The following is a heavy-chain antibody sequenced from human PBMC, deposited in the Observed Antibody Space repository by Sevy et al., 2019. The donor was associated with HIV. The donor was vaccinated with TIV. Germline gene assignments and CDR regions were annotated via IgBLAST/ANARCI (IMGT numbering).Heavy chain of an antibody. V-gene: IGHV4-59*08. J-gene: IGHJ4*02. CDR3: AGENAWGRGYS. Sequence: SETLSLTCTVSGGSITSLYWNWIRQPPVQGLEWIANIYYNGHINYNPSLKSRVTLSLDTSKNQFSLRLSSVTAADTAMYYCAGENAWGRGYSWGQGTLVTVSS. CDR1: GGSITSLY. CDR2: IYYNGHI. D-gene: IGHD1-26*01.